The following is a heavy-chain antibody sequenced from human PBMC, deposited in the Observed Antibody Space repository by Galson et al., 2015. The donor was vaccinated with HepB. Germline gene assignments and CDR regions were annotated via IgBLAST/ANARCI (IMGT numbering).Heavy chain of an antibody. CDR2: IYPDDSDT. D-gene: IGHD6-6*01. V-gene: IGHV5-51*01. CDR3: ARRSSSAAGGRGLDV. CDR1: RYSFTSYW. J-gene: IGHJ6*02. Sequence: QSGAEVKKPGDSLKISCKGSRYSFTSYWIAWVRQMPGKGLEWMGIIYPDDSDTRYSPSFQGQVTISADKPISTAYLQWSSLKASDTAMYYCARRSSSAAGGRGLDVWGQGTTVTVSS.